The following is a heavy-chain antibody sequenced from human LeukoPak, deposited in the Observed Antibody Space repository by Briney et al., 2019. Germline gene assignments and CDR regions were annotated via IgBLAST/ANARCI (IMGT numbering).Heavy chain of an antibody. D-gene: IGHD2-15*01. Sequence: GAPVKVSCKASGYTFTSYDINWVRQATGQGLEWMGWMNPNSGNTGYAQKFQGRVTMTRNTSISTAYMELSSLRSEDTAVYYCARVPNDYCSGGSCYRDAFDIWGQGTMVTVSS. CDR2: MNPNSGNT. J-gene: IGHJ3*02. V-gene: IGHV1-8*01. CDR1: GYTFTSYD. CDR3: ARVPNDYCSGGSCYRDAFDI.